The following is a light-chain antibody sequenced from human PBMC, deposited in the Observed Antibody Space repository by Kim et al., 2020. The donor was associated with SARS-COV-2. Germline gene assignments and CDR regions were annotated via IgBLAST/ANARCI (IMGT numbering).Light chain of an antibody. CDR2: DVN. V-gene: IGLV2-14*03. CDR3: SSVTTRSTLV. Sequence: SISSSRPNSHMRSYNHAPWHQQHPGYAPKLMIYDVNKRPAGISSRFSGSKSDSTASLTISGLQAEDEADYYCSSVTTRSTLVFGGGTQLTVL. CDR1: NSHMRSYNH. J-gene: IGLJ3*02.